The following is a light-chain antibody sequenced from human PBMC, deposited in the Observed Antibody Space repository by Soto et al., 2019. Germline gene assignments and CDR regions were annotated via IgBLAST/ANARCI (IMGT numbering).Light chain of an antibody. V-gene: IGKV1-33*01. CDR3: QQYDNRPLT. Sequence: DIQMTQSPSSLSASVGDRVTITCQASQDISNYLNWYQQKTGQAPKLLMYDASNLETGVRSRFSGSGSGTDFTFAISSLQPEDIATYYCQQYDNRPLTFGGGTKVEIK. CDR2: DAS. CDR1: QDISNY. J-gene: IGKJ4*01.